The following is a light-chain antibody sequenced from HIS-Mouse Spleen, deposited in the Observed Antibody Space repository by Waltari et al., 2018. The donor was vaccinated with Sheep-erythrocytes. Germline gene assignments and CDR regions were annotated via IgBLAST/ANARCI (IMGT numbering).Light chain of an antibody. CDR1: KLGDKY. CDR2: QDS. V-gene: IGLV3-1*01. J-gene: IGLJ2*01. CDR3: QAWDSSTAVV. Sequence: SYELTQPPSVSVSPGQTASITCSGDKLGDKYACWYQQKPGQSPVLVIYQDSKRPSGIPERFSGDNSGNTATMTISGTQAMDEADYYCQAWDSSTAVVFGGGTKLTVL.